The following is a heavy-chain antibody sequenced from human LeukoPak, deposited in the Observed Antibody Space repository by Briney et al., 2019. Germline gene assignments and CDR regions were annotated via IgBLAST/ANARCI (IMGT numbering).Heavy chain of an antibody. D-gene: IGHD3-10*01. J-gene: IGHJ4*02. V-gene: IGHV4-39*01. CDR2: IYYSGST. Sequence: PSETLSLTCTVSGGSISSSSYYWGWIRQPPGKGLEWIGSIYYSGSTYYNPSLKSRVTISVDTSKNQFSLKLSSVTAADTAVYYCARQTRWFGELNPLHWGQGTLVTVSS. CDR3: ARQTRWFGELNPLH. CDR1: GGSISSSSYY.